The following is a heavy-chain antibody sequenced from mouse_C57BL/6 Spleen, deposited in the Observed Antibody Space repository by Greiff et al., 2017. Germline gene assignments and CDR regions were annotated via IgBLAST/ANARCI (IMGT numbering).Heavy chain of an antibody. Sequence: VKLMESGAELVKPGASVKISCKASGYAFSSYWMNWVKQRPGKGLEWIGQIYPGDGDTNYNGKFKGKATLNADKSSSTAYMQHSSLTSEDSAVYFCARRYGNSYFDYWGQGTTRTVSS. CDR2: IYPGDGDT. CDR1: GYAFSSYW. J-gene: IGHJ2*01. D-gene: IGHD2-1*01. V-gene: IGHV1-80*01. CDR3: ARRYGNSYFDY.